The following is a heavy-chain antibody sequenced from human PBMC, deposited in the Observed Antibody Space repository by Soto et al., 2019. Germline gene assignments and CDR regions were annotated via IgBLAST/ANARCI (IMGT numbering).Heavy chain of an antibody. D-gene: IGHD2-2*01. J-gene: IGHJ6*02. CDR2: IIPIFGTA. Sequence: QVQLVQSGAEVKKPGSSVKVSCKASGGTFSSYAISWVRQAPGQGLEWMGGIIPIFGTANYAQKFQGRVTITADESTSTAYMELSSLRSEDTAVYYCAGGYCISTSCYEVYYYGMDVWGQGTTVTVSS. CDR1: GGTFSSYA. CDR3: AGGYCISTSCYEVYYYGMDV. V-gene: IGHV1-69*12.